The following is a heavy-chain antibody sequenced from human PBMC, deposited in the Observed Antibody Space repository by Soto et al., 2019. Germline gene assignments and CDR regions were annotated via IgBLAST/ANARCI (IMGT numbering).Heavy chain of an antibody. V-gene: IGHV3-66*01. CDR2: IYSGGST. CDR3: AGWTKEWALGGYYMDV. J-gene: IGHJ6*03. D-gene: IGHD2-8*01. Sequence: EVQLVESGGGLVQPGGSLRLSCAASGLTVSRKYMSWVRQAPGKGLGGVSVIYSGGSTYYADSVKGRFIISRDNSKNTLYLQMNSLRAEDTAVYYCAGWTKEWALGGYYMDVWGKGTTVTVSS. CDR1: GLTVSRKY.